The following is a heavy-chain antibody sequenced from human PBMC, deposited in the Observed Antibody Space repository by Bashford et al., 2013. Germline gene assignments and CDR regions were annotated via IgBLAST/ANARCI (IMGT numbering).Heavy chain of an antibody. CDR3: ARIVDTTEYYFDS. CDR1: GGSIGTNY. D-gene: IGHD1-26*01. J-gene: IGHJ4*02. CDR2: FYYSGGT. Sequence: SETLSLTCTVSGGSIGTNYWSWIRQPPGKGLEWIGYFYYSGGTNYSPSLQNRVTISVDTSMNQLSLEMTSVTAADTAVYYCARIVDTTEYYFDSWGQGILVTVSS. V-gene: IGHV4-59*01.